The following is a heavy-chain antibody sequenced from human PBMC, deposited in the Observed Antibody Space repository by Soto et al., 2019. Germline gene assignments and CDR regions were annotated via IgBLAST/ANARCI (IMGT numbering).Heavy chain of an antibody. V-gene: IGHV4-59*01. Sequence: PSETLSLTCTVSGGSISSYYWSWIRQPPGKGLEWIGYIYYSGRTNYNPSLKSRVTISVDTSKNQFSLKLSSVTAADTAVYYCARGYCSSTICYIWDNWFDPWGQGTLVTV. D-gene: IGHD2-2*02. CDR3: ARGYCSSTICYIWDNWFDP. J-gene: IGHJ5*02. CDR1: GGSISSYY. CDR2: IYYSGRT.